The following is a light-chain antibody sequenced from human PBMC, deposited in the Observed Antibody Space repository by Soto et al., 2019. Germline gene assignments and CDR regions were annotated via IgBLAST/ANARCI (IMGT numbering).Light chain of an antibody. Sequence: EIVLTQSPGTLSLSPGERATLSCRASQSVSSNYLAWYQQKPGQGPRLLIHGASSRATGIPDRFSGSGSGTDFTLTISRLEPEDFAVYYCPQYGTFVTFGQGTKLEIK. J-gene: IGKJ2*01. CDR3: PQYGTFVT. V-gene: IGKV3-20*01. CDR1: QSVSSNY. CDR2: GAS.